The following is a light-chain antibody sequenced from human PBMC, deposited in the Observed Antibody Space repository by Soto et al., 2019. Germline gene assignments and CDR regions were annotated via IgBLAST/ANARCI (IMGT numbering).Light chain of an antibody. J-gene: IGKJ5*01. V-gene: IGKV1-33*01. CDR2: DVS. CDR1: HDITNY. CDR3: QQYDDLPIT. Sequence: DLQMTQAPSSPSAFFGDRVTITCQASHDITNYLNWYQQKPGKAPKLLIYDVSKLETGVPSRFSGSGSGTDFTFTISSLQPEDIATYFCQQYDDLPITFGQGTRLEIK.